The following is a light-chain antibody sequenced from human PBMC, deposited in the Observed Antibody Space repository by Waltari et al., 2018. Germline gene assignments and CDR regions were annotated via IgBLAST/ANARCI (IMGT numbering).Light chain of an antibody. Sequence: QTVVTQEPSFSVSPGGTVTLTCGLSSGSPSTRSYPSWYQQTPGQAPRTLIYSTNTRSSGVPDRFSGSFLGNKAALTITGAQADDESHYYCVLYMGSGIWVFGGGTKLTVL. CDR2: STN. V-gene: IGLV8-61*01. CDR1: SGSPSTRSY. J-gene: IGLJ3*02. CDR3: VLYMGSGIWV.